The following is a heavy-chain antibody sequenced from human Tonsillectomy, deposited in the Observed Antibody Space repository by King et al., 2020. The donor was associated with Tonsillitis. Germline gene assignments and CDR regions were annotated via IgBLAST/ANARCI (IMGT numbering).Heavy chain of an antibody. CDR1: GFAFSSSA. CDR2: ISYDGSNK. J-gene: IGHJ6*02. CDR3: ASADDYDSSGYFDSYYYYGMDV. Sequence: VQLVESGGGVVQPGRSLRLSCAASGFAFSSSAMHWVRQAPGKGLEWVAVISYDGSNKYYADSVKGRFTISRDNSKNTLYLQMNSLRAEDTAVYYCASADDYDSSGYFDSYYYYGMDVWGQGTTVTVSS. D-gene: IGHD3-22*01. V-gene: IGHV3-30-3*01.